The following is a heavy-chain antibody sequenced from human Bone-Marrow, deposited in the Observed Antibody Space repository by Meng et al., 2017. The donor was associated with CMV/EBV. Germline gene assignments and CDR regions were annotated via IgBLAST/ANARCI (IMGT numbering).Heavy chain of an antibody. CDR3: AKVRYYYGMDV. CDR1: GFTFSSYS. J-gene: IGHJ6*02. V-gene: IGHV3-43*01. CDR2: ISWDGGST. Sequence: GESLKISCAASGFTFSSYSMNWVRQAPGKGLEWVSLISWDGGSTYYADSVKGRFTISRDNSKNSLYLQMNSLRTEDTALYYCAKVRYYYGMDVWGQWTTVTVSS.